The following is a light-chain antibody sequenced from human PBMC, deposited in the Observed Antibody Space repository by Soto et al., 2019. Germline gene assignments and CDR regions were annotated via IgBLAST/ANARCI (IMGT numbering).Light chain of an antibody. V-gene: IGLV7-43*01. CDR1: TGAVTSGYY. CDR2: STN. Sequence: QTVVTQEPPLTVSPGGTVTLTCASSTGAVTSGYYPNWFQQKPGQAPTALVYSTNNRHARTPAQFSGSLLGGKAALTLSGVQPEDAAEYYCLLYDDGARVFGGGTKLTVL. J-gene: IGLJ2*01. CDR3: LLYDDGARV.